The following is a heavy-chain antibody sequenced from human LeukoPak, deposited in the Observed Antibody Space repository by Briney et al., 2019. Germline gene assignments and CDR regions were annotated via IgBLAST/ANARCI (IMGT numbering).Heavy chain of an antibody. J-gene: IGHJ3*02. Sequence: GGSLRLSCAASGFTFSSYEMNWVRQAPGKGLEWVSYISSSGSTIYYEDSVKGRFTISRDNAKNSLYLQMNSLRAEDTAVYYCARGTTVTEHDAFDIWGQGTMVTVSS. CDR1: GFTFSSYE. CDR3: ARGTTVTEHDAFDI. CDR2: ISSSGSTI. D-gene: IGHD4-17*01. V-gene: IGHV3-48*03.